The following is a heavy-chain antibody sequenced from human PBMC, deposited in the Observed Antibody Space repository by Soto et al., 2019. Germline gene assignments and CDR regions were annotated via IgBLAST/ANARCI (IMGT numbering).Heavy chain of an antibody. CDR2: IYYSGGT. V-gene: IGHV4-59*01. CDR1: GGSISSYY. D-gene: IGHD3-10*01. Sequence: PSETLSLTCTVSGGSISSYYWSWIRQPPGKGLEWIGYIYYSGGTNYNPPLKSRVTISVDTSKNQFSLKLSSVTAADTAVYYCARDAKVRGVSQLNWFDPWGQGTLVTVSS. CDR3: ARDAKVRGVSQLNWFDP. J-gene: IGHJ5*02.